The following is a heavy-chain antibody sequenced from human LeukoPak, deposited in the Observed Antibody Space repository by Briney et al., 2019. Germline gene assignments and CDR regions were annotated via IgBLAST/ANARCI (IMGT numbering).Heavy chain of an antibody. D-gene: IGHD2-2*01. V-gene: IGHV3-23*01. Sequence: GGSLRLSCAASGFTFSTYAMTWVRQAPGKGLEWVSATLPSGGRTYYADSVKGRFTMSRDNSKNTVYLQMNGLRAVDTAVYYCAREGSTSVIDYWGQGTLVTVSS. CDR2: TLPSGGRT. CDR3: AREGSTSVIDY. CDR1: GFTFSTYA. J-gene: IGHJ4*02.